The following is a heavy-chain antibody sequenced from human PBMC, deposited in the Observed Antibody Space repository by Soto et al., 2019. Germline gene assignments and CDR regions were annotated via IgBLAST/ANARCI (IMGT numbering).Heavy chain of an antibody. J-gene: IGHJ5*02. V-gene: IGHV4-34*01. Sequence: SETLSLTCAVYGGSFSGYYWSWIRQPPGKGLEWIGEINHSGSTNYNPSLKSRVTISVDTSKNQFSLKLSSVTAADTAVYYCARTGPDIVVVPAAPRWFDPWGQGTLVTVSS. CDR1: GGSFSGYY. CDR3: ARTGPDIVVVPAAPRWFDP. D-gene: IGHD2-2*01. CDR2: INHSGST.